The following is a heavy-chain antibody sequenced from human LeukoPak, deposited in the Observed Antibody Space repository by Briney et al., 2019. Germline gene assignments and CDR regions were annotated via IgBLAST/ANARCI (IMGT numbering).Heavy chain of an antibody. D-gene: IGHD2-2*01. CDR1: GDSMSSSHYC. Sequence: SETLSLTCTVSGDSMSSSHYCWGWIRQPPGKGLEWIGSIYYSGSTYYNPSLKSRVTISVDTSKNQFSLKLSSVTAADTAVYYCARRVPAVDYWGQGTLVTVSS. J-gene: IGHJ4*02. CDR3: ARRVPAVDY. V-gene: IGHV4-39*07. CDR2: IYYSGST.